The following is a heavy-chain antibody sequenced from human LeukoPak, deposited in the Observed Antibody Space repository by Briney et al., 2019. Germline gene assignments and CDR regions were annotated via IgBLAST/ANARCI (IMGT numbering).Heavy chain of an antibody. CDR3: ARDLFGELLY. CDR1: GFTFSIYE. V-gene: IGHV3-48*03. CDR2: ISSSGRTI. D-gene: IGHD3-10*02. J-gene: IGHJ4*02. Sequence: GGSLRLSCAASGFTFSIYEMNWVRQAPGKGLEWVSYISSSGRTIYYADSVKGRFTISRDNAKNSVYLQMNSLRAEDTAVYYCARDLFGELLYWGQGTLVTVSS.